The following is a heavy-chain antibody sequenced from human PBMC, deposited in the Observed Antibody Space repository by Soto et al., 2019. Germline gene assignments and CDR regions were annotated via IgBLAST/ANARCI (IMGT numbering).Heavy chain of an antibody. Sequence: EVQLLESGGGLVQPGGSLRLSCAASGFTFSSYAMSWVRQAPGKGLEWVSAISGSGGSTYYADSVKGRFTVCKDNSKHTMCMRMKSRRAEDTAVYYCVQDSVYSSCWETGYYFDYWGQGTMVTVS. CDR1: GFTFSSYA. D-gene: IGHD6-19*01. J-gene: IGHJ4*02. V-gene: IGHV3-23*01. CDR2: ISGSGGST. CDR3: VQDSVYSSCWETGYYFDY.